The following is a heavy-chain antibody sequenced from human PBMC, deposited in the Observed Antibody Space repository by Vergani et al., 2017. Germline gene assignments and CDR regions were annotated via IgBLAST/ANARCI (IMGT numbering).Heavy chain of an antibody. Sequence: EVQLVQSGAEVKKPGEALKISCKGSGYSFINHWIAWVRQMPGKGLEWMGIIFPGDSDTRYSPSFQGQVTISADKSISTAYLQWSSLKASDTAMYYCARQDNWGSVDYWGQGTLVTVSS. V-gene: IGHV5-51*01. CDR3: ARQDNWGSVDY. D-gene: IGHD7-27*01. CDR1: GYSFINHW. CDR2: IFPGDSDT. J-gene: IGHJ4*02.